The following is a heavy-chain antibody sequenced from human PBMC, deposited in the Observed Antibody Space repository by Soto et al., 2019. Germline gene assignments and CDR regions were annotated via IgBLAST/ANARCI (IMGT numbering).Heavy chain of an antibody. J-gene: IGHJ2*01. CDR2: ISGSGGST. D-gene: IGHD4-17*01. V-gene: IGHV3-23*01. CDR3: AKRTVGWYFDL. CDR1: GFTFSSYA. Sequence: EVQLLESGGGLVQPGGSLRLSCAASGFTFSSYAMNWVRQAPGKGLEWGSVISGSGGSTYYADAAKGRFTISRDNSKKTLDLQMNSLRAEDTAGYYCAKRTVGWYFDLWGRGTLVTVSS.